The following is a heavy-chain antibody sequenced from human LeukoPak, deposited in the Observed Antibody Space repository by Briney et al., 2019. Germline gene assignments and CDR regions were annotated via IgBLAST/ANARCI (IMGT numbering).Heavy chain of an antibody. CDR1: GFTFSSYA. CDR3: ANGVRGVINWFDP. D-gene: IGHD3-10*01. CDR2: ISGSGGST. J-gene: IGHJ5*02. V-gene: IGHV3-23*01. Sequence: QSGGSLRLSCAASGFTFSSYALGWVRQAPGKGLDWVSAISGSGGSTYYADSVKGRFTISRDNSKNTLYLQMNSLRAEDTAVYYCANGVRGVINWFDPWGQGTLVTVSS.